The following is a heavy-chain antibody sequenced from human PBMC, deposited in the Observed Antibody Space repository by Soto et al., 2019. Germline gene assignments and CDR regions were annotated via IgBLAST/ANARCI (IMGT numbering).Heavy chain of an antibody. CDR1: GYTLTELS. D-gene: IGHD6-13*01. J-gene: IGHJ5*02. CDR3: ATDLYSSSWYAWWFDP. V-gene: IGHV1-24*01. CDR2: FDPEDGET. Sequence: ASVKVSCKVSGYTLTELSMHWVRQAPGKGLEWMGGFDPEDGETIYAQKFQGRVTMTEVTSTDTAYMELSSLRSEDTAVYYCATDLYSSSWYAWWFDPWGQGTLVTVST.